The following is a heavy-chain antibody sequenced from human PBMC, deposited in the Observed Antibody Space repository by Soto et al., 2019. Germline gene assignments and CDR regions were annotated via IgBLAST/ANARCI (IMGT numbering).Heavy chain of an antibody. CDR2: IYYSGST. Sequence: QVQLQESGPGLVKPSQTLSLTCTVSGGSISSGGYYWSWIRQHPGKGLEWIGYIYYSGSTSYNPSLMSRVTISVDTSKNQFTLKLTSVTAAETAVYYCARGMGATHFDYWGQGTLVTVSS. CDR3: ARGMGATHFDY. J-gene: IGHJ4*02. V-gene: IGHV4-31*03. D-gene: IGHD1-26*01. CDR1: GGSISSGGYY.